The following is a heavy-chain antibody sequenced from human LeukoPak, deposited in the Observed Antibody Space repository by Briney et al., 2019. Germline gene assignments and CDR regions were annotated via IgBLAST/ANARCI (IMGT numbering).Heavy chain of an antibody. D-gene: IGHD6-19*01. V-gene: IGHV3-48*03. Sequence: GGTLRLSCAASGFTFSSYEMNWVRQAPGKGLEWVSYISSSGSTIYYADSVKGRFTISRDNAKNSLYLQMNSLRAEDTAVYYCAKDWGSGAVTGTYFDYWGQGTLVTVSS. CDR1: GFTFSSYE. CDR2: ISSSGSTI. CDR3: AKDWGSGAVTGTYFDY. J-gene: IGHJ4*02.